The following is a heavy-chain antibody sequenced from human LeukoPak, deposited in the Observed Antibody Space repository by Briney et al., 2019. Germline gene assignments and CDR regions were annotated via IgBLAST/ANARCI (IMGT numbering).Heavy chain of an antibody. CDR1: GFTFGSHW. Sequence: PGGSLRLSCAASGFTFGSHWMTWVRQAPGKGLEWVANIKQDGSEKYYVDSVKGRFTVFRDNAKSSLYLRMNSLRAEDTAVYYCARASRFSGHWYASKFDFWGQGTLVTVYS. CDR2: IKQDGSEK. J-gene: IGHJ4*02. V-gene: IGHV3-7*01. CDR3: ARASRFSGHWYASKFDF. D-gene: IGHD3-22*01.